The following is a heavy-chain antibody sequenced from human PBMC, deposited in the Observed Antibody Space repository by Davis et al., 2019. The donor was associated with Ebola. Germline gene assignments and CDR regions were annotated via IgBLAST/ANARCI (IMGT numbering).Heavy chain of an antibody. J-gene: IGHJ4*02. CDR1: GGSISSSNW. Sequence: MPSETLSLTCAVSGGSISSSNWWSWVRQPPGKGLEWIGEIYHSGSTNYNPSLKSRVTISVDKSKNQFSLKLSSVTAADTAVYYCARDSSYDSSGYYTLWGQGTLVTVSS. D-gene: IGHD3-22*01. CDR2: IYHSGST. CDR3: ARDSSYDSSGYYTL. V-gene: IGHV4-4*02.